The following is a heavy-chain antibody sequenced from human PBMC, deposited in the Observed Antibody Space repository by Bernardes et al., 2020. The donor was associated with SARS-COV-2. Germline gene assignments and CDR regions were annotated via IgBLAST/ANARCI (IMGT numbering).Heavy chain of an antibody. V-gene: IGHV1-69*13. CDR2: IIPIFGTA. J-gene: IGHJ6*02. CDR1: GGTFSSYA. Sequence: SVKVSCKASGGTFSSYAISWVRQAPGQGLEWMGGIIPIFGTANYAQKFQGRVTITADESTSTAYMELNSLRAGDTAVYYCVRGGGVGVPAAVGPDGMDVWGQGTTVTV. D-gene: IGHD2-2*01. CDR3: VRGGGVGVPAAVGPDGMDV.